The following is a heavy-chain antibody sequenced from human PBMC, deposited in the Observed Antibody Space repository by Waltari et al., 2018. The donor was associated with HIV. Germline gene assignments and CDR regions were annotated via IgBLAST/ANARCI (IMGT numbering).Heavy chain of an antibody. CDR2: INSDGSST. D-gene: IGHD4-4*01. J-gene: IGHJ4*02. Sequence: EVQLVESGGGSVQPGGSLSLSCAASGFPFSNYWMPWVRQAPGKGLVWVSRINSDGSSTSYADSVKGRFTISRDNAKNTVYLQMNSLRAEDTAVYYCARGGSKPLDYWGQGTLVTVSS. CDR1: GFPFSNYW. V-gene: IGHV3-74*01. CDR3: ARGGSKPLDY.